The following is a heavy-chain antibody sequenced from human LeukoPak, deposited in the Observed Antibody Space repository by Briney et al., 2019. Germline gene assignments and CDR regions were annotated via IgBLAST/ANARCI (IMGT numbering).Heavy chain of an antibody. J-gene: IGHJ4*02. V-gene: IGHV3-23*01. CDR2: ISGSGGST. CDR3: AKSAKLVGGTTMPY. Sequence: GGSLRLSCAASGFTFSSYAMSWVRQAPGKGLEWVSAISGSGGSTYYADSVKGRFTFSRDNSKNTLYLQMNGLRAEDTAVYYCAKSAKLVGGTTMPYWGQGTLVTVSS. CDR1: GFTFSSYA. D-gene: IGHD1-26*01.